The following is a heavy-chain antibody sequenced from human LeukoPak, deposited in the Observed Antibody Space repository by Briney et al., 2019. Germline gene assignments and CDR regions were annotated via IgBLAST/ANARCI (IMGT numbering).Heavy chain of an antibody. Sequence: SETLSLTCTVSGGSISSGDYYWSWIRQPPGKGLEWIGYIDYSGSTYYNPSHKSRVTISVDTSKNQFSLKLSSVTAADTAVYYCAREGYDSSGYYSRSVDYWGQGTLVTVSP. CDR2: IDYSGST. CDR3: AREGYDSSGYYSRSVDY. J-gene: IGHJ4*02. CDR1: GGSISSGDYY. V-gene: IGHV4-30-4*01. D-gene: IGHD3-22*01.